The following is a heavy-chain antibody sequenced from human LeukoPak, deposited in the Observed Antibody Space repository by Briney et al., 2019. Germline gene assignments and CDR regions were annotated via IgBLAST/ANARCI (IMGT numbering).Heavy chain of an antibody. J-gene: IGHJ4*02. V-gene: IGHV3-74*01. D-gene: IGHD3-3*01. CDR1: GFDFSSNW. CDR3: AKDHYWRIDY. CDR2: IKGDGIST. Sequence: GGSLRLSCAASGFDFSSNWMHWVRHAPGQGLVWVSRIKGDGISTNYADSVKGRFTISRDIAKNTLYLQMNSLRAEDTGVYYCAKDHYWRIDYWGRGTLVTVSS.